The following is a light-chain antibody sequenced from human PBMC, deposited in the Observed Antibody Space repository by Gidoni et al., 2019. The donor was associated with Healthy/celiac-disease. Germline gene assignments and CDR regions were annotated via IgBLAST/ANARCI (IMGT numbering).Light chain of an antibody. J-gene: IGKJ3*01. Sequence: DIVMTQSPDSLAVSLGERATINCKSSQSVLYSPNNKNYLAWYQQKPGQPPNLLIYWASTRESGVPDRFSGSGSGTDFTLTISSLQAEDVAVYYCQQYYSTPMTFGPGTKVDIK. CDR1: QSVLYSPNNKNY. V-gene: IGKV4-1*01. CDR3: QQYYSTPMT. CDR2: WAS.